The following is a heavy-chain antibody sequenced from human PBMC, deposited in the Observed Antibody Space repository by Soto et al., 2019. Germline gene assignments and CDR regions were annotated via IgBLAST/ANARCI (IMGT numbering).Heavy chain of an antibody. CDR2: LNGGTGQT. D-gene: IGHD1-1*01. V-gene: IGHV1-3*01. J-gene: IGHJ6*02. CDR3: ARGKGMEENYFYYGLDI. Sequence: ASVKVSCKASGYTFSTYGMHWVRQAPGQSLEWMGWLNGGTGQTRYPQRFQDRVIITRDTSASTGYMELSSLRSEDTAVYYCARGKGMEENYFYYGLDIWGQGTTVTV. CDR1: GYTFSTYG.